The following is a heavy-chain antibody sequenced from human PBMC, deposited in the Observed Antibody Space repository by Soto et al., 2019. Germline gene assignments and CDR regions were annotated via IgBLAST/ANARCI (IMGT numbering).Heavy chain of an antibody. Sequence: PSETLSLTCTVSGGSMNSHYWAWIRQPPGKGMEWIGYIYHSGALNYSPSLESRVTLSIDTSKNQFSLRLNSVTAADTAIYYCAREWERTADYWGQGTLVTVSS. CDR1: GGSMNSHY. CDR3: AREWERTADY. CDR2: IYHSGAL. J-gene: IGHJ4*02. V-gene: IGHV4-59*11. D-gene: IGHD1-26*01.